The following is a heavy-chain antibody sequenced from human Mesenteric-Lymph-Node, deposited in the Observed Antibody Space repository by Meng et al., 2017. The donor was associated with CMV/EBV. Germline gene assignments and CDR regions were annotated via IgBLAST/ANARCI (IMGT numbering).Heavy chain of an antibody. CDR1: GDSISSGDYY. CDR3: ARYDGFYFDH. D-gene: IGHD3-16*01. Sequence: SETLSLTCAVSGDSISSGDYYWIWIRQPPGKSLEWIGYIYYTGSSYYNSSLESRVTMSVDTSKNQFSLKLTSVTAADSATYYCARYDGFYFDHWGQGTLVTVSS. J-gene: IGHJ4*02. CDR2: IYYTGSS. V-gene: IGHV4-30-4*08.